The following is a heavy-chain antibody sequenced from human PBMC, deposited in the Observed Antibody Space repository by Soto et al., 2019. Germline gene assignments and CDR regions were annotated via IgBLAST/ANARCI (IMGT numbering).Heavy chain of an antibody. D-gene: IGHD1-26*01. CDR2: ISGSGGST. Sequence: EVQLLESGGGLVQPGGSLRISCAASGFTFSSYAMSWVRQAPGKGLEWVSAISGSGGSTYYADSVKGRFTISRDNSKNTLYLQMNSLRAEDTAVYYCANAFIVGAHFDYWGQGTLVTVSS. CDR1: GFTFSSYA. V-gene: IGHV3-23*01. J-gene: IGHJ4*02. CDR3: ANAFIVGAHFDY.